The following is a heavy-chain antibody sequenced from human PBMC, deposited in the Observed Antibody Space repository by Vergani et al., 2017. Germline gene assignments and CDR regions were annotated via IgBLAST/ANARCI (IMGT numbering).Heavy chain of an antibody. D-gene: IGHD2-2*01. J-gene: IGHJ4*02. Sequence: QVQLVQSGAEVKKPGASVKVSCKASGYTFTGYYLHLMRQAPGQGLEWMGWIDPNNGDTKYAQKFQGRVTMTRDTSISTAYMELSRLGSDDTAVYYCARVMRESSSNTNLDYWGQGTLVTVSS. CDR3: ARVMRESSSNTNLDY. CDR2: IDPNNGDT. CDR1: GYTFTGYY. V-gene: IGHV1-2*02.